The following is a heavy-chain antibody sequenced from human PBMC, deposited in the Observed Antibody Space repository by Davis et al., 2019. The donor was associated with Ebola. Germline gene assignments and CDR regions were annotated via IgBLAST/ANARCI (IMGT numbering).Heavy chain of an antibody. CDR1: GGSISSSSYY. CDR3: ARGLHYYDSSGYWVY. J-gene: IGHJ4*02. CDR2: IYYSGST. Sequence: SETLSLTCTVSGGSISSSSYYWGWIRQPPGKGLEWIGSIYYSGSTYYNPSLKSRVTISVDTSKNQFSLKLSSVTAADTAVYYCARGLHYYDSSGYWVYWGQGTLVTVSS. V-gene: IGHV4-39*01. D-gene: IGHD3-22*01.